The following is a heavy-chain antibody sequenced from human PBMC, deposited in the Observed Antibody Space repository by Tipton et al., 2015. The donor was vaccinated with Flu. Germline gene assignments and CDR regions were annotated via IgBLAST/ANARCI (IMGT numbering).Heavy chain of an antibody. CDR2: INHSGST. J-gene: IGHJ4*02. D-gene: IGHD5-24*01. CDR3: ARRLRRWLQLPYYFDY. Sequence: TLSLTCAVYGGSFSGYYWSWIRQPPGKGLEWIGEINHSGSTNYNPSLKSRVTISVDTSKNQFSLKLSSVTAADTAVYYSARRLRRWLQLPYYFDYWGQGTLVTVSS. V-gene: IGHV4-34*01. CDR1: GGSFSGYY.